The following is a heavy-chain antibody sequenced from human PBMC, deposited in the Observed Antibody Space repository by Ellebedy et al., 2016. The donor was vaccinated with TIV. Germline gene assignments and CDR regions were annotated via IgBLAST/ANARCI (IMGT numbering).Heavy chain of an antibody. CDR1: GFSFDDYA. J-gene: IGHJ4*02. CDR2: ISWNSGST. V-gene: IGHV3-9*01. Sequence: SLKISXAASGFSFDDYAMHWVRQAPGKGLEWVSGISWNSGSTGYADSVKGRFTISRNNSKNTLYLQMNSLRAEDTAVYYCAKGLVLMVYAHDYWGQGTLVTVSS. CDR3: AKGLVLMVYAHDY. D-gene: IGHD2-8*01.